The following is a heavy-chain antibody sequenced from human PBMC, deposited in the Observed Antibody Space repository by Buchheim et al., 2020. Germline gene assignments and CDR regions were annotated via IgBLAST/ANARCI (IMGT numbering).Heavy chain of an antibody. V-gene: IGHV3-48*03. J-gene: IGHJ4*02. CDR3: AREEDCGGDCYWFGDY. CDR2: ISSSGSTI. D-gene: IGHD2-21*02. Sequence: EVQLVESGGGLVQPGGSLRLSCAASGFTFSSYEMNWVRQAPGKGLEWVSYISSSGSTIYYADSVKGRFTISRDNAKNSLYLQMNSLRAEDTAVYYCAREEDCGGDCYWFGDYWGQGTL. CDR1: GFTFSSYE.